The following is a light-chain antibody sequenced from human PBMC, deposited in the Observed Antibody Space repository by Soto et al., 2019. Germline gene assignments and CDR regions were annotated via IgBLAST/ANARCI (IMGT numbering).Light chain of an antibody. Sequence: EIVLAQSPVTLSLSPGERASLSCRASQSVSSNSLAWYQQKAGQAPRLLVYGASSRATGIPDRFSGSGSETDFTLTISRLEPEDFAVYFCQQYGSSRLTFGGGTKVEIK. CDR2: GAS. J-gene: IGKJ4*01. CDR1: QSVSSNS. CDR3: QQYGSSRLT. V-gene: IGKV3-20*01.